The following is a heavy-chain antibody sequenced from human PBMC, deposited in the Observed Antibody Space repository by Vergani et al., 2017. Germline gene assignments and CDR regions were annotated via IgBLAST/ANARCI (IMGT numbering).Heavy chain of an antibody. J-gene: IGHJ6*03. V-gene: IGHV4-30-4*01. D-gene: IGHD3-22*01. CDR1: GGSISSGDYY. Sequence: QVQLQESGPGLVKPSQTLYLTCTVSGGSISSGDYYWSWIRQPPGKGLEWIGYIYYSGSTYYNPSLKSRVTISVDTSKNQFSLKLSSVTAADTAVYYCARDSSYDSSGYYYYYYYMDVWGKGTTVTVSS. CDR3: ARDSSYDSSGYYYYYYYMDV. CDR2: IYYSGST.